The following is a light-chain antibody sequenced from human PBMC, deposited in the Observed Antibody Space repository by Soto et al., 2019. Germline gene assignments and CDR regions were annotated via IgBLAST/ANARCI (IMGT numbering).Light chain of an antibody. CDR3: ASYTTSSTYV. V-gene: IGLV2-14*03. Sequence: VLTPPAPVSWAPGQAIALSCPGTHRDVGAFNYVSWYQQHPGKAPKFMIFDVSSRPSGVSDRFSGSKSGNTASLTISGLQTEDEADYYCASYTTSSTYVFGTGTKVTVL. J-gene: IGLJ1*01. CDR1: HRDVGAFNY. CDR2: DVS.